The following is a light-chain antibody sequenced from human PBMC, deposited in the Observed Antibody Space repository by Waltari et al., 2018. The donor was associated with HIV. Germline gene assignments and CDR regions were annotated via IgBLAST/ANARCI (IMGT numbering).Light chain of an antibody. J-gene: IGLJ3*02. CDR3: ASWDDSLKGVV. Sequence: QSVLTQPPSASGTPGQRVTIPCSGSRWNTGTNSISWYQQLPGTAPKLLIYSNNQRPSGVPDRLSGSKSGTSASLAISGLQSDDEADYYCASWDDSLKGVVFGGGTKLTVL. CDR1: RWNTGTNS. V-gene: IGLV1-44*01. CDR2: SNN.